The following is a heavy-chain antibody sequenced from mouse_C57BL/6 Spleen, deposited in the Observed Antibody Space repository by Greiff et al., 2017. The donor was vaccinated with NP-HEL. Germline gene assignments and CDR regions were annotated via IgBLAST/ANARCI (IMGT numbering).Heavy chain of an antibody. D-gene: IGHD1-1*01. Sequence: EVKLMESEGGLVQPGSSMKLSCTASGFTFSDYYMAWVRQVPEKGLEWVANINYDGSSTYYLDSLKSRFIISRDNAKNILYLQMSSLKSEDTATYYCARYGRYYFDYWGQGTTLTVSS. CDR1: GFTFSDYY. CDR3: ARYGRYYFDY. J-gene: IGHJ2*01. V-gene: IGHV5-16*01. CDR2: INYDGSST.